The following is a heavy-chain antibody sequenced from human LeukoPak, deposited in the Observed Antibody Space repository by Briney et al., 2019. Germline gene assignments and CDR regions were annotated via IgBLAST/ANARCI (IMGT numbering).Heavy chain of an antibody. Sequence: GGSLRLSCAASGFAFSGSGMHWVRQASGKGLEWVGRVRSRINSYTTAYAASVKGRFTISRDDSKNMVYLQMDSLKVEDTAVYYCTRPEVDDWXXGTLVIVSS. V-gene: IGHV3-73*01. J-gene: IGHJ4*02. CDR1: GFAFSGSG. CDR2: VRSRINSYTT. CDR3: TRPEVDD.